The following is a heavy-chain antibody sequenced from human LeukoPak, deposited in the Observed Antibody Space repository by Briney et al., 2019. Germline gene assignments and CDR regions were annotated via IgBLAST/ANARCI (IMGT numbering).Heavy chain of an antibody. V-gene: IGHV1-69*05. CDR2: IIPIFGTA. D-gene: IGHD3-22*01. CDR1: GGTFSSYA. Sequence: SVKVSCKASGGTFSSYAISWVRQAPGQGLEWMGGIIPIFGTANYAQKFQGRVTITTDESTSTAYMELSSLRSEDTAVYYCAREYYDSSGYSKYYFDYWGQGTLVTVPS. J-gene: IGHJ4*02. CDR3: AREYYDSSGYSKYYFDY.